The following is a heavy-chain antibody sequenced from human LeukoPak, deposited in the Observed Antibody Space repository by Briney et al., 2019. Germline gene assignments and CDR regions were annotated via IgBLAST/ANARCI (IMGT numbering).Heavy chain of an antibody. Sequence: GGSLRLSCAVSGFTVSSNYMSWVRQAPGKGLEWVSVIYSGGSTYYADSVKGRFTISRDNSKNTLCLQMNSLRAEDTAVYYCARGTTMVRVLDYWGQGTLVTVSS. CDR1: GFTVSSNY. CDR3: ARGTTMVRVLDY. CDR2: IYSGGST. J-gene: IGHJ4*02. V-gene: IGHV3-53*01. D-gene: IGHD3-10*01.